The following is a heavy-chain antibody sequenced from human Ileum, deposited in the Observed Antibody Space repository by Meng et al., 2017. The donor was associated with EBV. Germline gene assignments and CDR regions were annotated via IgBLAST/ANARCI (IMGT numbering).Heavy chain of an antibody. CDR3: ARADKVRFDY. V-gene: IGHV4-4*02. Sequence: QVQLPWSGPGLVNPWGTLALPCAVSGGSMSSTNWWSWVRQPPGKGLEWIGEIYHSGSTNYNPSLKSRVSISVDKSKNQFSLKLSSVTAADTAVYYCARADKVRFDYWGQGTLVTVSS. J-gene: IGHJ4*02. CDR2: IYHSGST. CDR1: GGSMSSTNW.